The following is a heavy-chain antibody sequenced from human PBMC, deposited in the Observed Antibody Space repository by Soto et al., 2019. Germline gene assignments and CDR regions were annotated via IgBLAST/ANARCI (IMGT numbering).Heavy chain of an antibody. CDR1: GYTFTSYY. V-gene: IGHV1-2*04. CDR2: INPNSGGT. J-gene: IGHJ3*02. D-gene: IGHD6-19*01. Sequence: GASVKVSCKASGYTFTSYYMHWVRQAPGQGLEWMGWINPNSGGTNYAQKFQGWVTMTRDTSISTAYMELSRLRSDDTAVYYCARAYNPYSSGWYVLSAFDIWGQGTMVTVSS. CDR3: ARAYNPYSSGWYVLSAFDI.